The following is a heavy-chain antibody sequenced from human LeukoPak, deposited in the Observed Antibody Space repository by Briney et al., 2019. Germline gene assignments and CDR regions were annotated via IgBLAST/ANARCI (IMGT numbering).Heavy chain of an antibody. J-gene: IGHJ4*02. CDR3: TKVEWELPRN. CDR1: GFTFGDYA. CDR2: IRSKTYGGAT. D-gene: IGHD1-26*01. V-gene: IGHV3-49*04. Sequence: GGSLRLSCRTAGFTFGDYAMSWVRQAPGKGLEWVGFIRSKTYGGATEYDASVKDRFTISRDDSKSIAYLQMNSLKTEDTGVYYCTKVEWELPRNWGQGTLVTVST.